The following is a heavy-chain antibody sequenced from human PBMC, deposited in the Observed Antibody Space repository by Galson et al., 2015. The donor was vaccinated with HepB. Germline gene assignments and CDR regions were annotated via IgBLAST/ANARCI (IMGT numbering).Heavy chain of an antibody. Sequence: SVKVSCKASGGTFSSYAISWVRQAPGQGLEWMGGIIPIFGTANYAQKFQGRVTITADESTSTAYMELSSLRSEDTAVYYCARGAGQLVVRDYYYYYGMDVWGQGTTVTVSS. CDR2: IIPIFGTA. CDR3: ARGAGQLVVRDYYYYYGMDV. D-gene: IGHD6-13*01. V-gene: IGHV1-69*13. CDR1: GGTFSSYA. J-gene: IGHJ6*02.